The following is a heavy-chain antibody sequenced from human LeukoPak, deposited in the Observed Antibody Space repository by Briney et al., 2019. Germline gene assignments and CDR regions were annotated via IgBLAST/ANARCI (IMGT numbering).Heavy chain of an antibody. CDR1: GDSFTSYA. Sequence: GESLKISCKGSGDSFTSYAIGWVRQMPGKGLELMGIIYPGDSDTRYSPSFQGPVTISVDKSINTAYLQWSSLKASDTAMYYCARQEPRGYFDYWGQGTLVTVSS. V-gene: IGHV5-51*01. CDR2: IYPGDSDT. D-gene: IGHD1-14*01. CDR3: ARQEPRGYFDY. J-gene: IGHJ4*02.